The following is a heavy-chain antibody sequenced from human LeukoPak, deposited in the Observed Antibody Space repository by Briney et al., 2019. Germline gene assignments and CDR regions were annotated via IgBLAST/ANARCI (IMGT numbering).Heavy chain of an antibody. V-gene: IGHV3-64D*06. J-gene: IGHJ4*02. CDR1: GFIFSSYA. CDR2: ISGDGGST. CDR3: VKGYSSSWYGRIDY. D-gene: IGHD6-13*01. Sequence: GGSLRLSYSASGFIFSSYAMHWVRQAPGKGLEYVSVISGDGGSTNYADSVKGRFTISRDNSKNTLYLQMSSLRAEDTAMYYCVKGYSSSWYGRIDYWGQGTLVTVSS.